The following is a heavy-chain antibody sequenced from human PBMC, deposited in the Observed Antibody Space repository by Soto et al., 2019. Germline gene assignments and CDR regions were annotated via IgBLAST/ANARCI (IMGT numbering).Heavy chain of an antibody. D-gene: IGHD2-21*01. CDR3: ARDLLSAIYGMDV. CDR2: IIPNFGGT. Sequence: ASVKVSCKASGYTFTGYYMHWVRQAPGQGLEWMGWIIPNFGGTNYAQKFQGRVTMTADESTSTAYMELSSLRSEDTAVYYCARDLLSAIYGMDVWGQGTTVTVSS. CDR1: GYTFTGYY. J-gene: IGHJ6*02. V-gene: IGHV1-2*02.